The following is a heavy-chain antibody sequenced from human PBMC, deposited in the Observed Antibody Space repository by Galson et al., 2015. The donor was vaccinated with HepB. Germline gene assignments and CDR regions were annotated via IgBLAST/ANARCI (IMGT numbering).Heavy chain of an antibody. CDR1: GFTFSSYS. J-gene: IGHJ3*02. V-gene: IGHV3-48*02. CDR2: ISSSSSTI. Sequence: SLRLSCAASGFTFSSYSMNWVRQAPGKGLEWVSYISSSSSTIYYADSVKGRFTISRDNAKNSLYLQMNSLRDEDTAVYYCAREETYYYDSSGYPTLSDAFDIWGQGTMVTVSS. D-gene: IGHD3-22*01. CDR3: AREETYYYDSSGYPTLSDAFDI.